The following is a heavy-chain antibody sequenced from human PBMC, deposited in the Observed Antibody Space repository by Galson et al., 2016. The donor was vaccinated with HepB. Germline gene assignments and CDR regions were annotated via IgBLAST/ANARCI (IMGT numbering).Heavy chain of an antibody. V-gene: IGHV4-39*01. Sequence: SETLSLTCTVSGGSISSSSYYWGWIRQPPGKGLEWIGIIYYSGSTYYKPSLKSRVTISVDTSKNQFSLKLSSVTAADTAVYYCARRRSWYPGYYAMDVWGQGTTVTVSS. J-gene: IGHJ6*02. CDR1: GGSISSSSYY. D-gene: IGHD6-13*01. CDR2: IYYSGST. CDR3: ARRRSWYPGYYAMDV.